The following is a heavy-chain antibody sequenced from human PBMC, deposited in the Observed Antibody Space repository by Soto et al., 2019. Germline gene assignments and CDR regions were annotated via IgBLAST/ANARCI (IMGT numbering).Heavy chain of an antibody. J-gene: IGHJ4*02. Sequence: KTSETLSLTCAVYGGSFSGYYWSWIRQPPGKGLEWIGEINHSRSTNYNPSLKSRVTISVDTSKNQFSLKLSSVTAADTAVYYCARGPRRAIAARHGFYFDYWGQGTLVTVSS. CDR1: GGSFSGYY. CDR3: ARGPRRAIAARHGFYFDY. CDR2: INHSRST. D-gene: IGHD6-6*01. V-gene: IGHV4-34*01.